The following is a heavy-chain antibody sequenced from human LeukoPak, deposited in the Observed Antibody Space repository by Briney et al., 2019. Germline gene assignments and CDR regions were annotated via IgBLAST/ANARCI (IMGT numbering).Heavy chain of an antibody. CDR2: ISYDGSNK. Sequence: PGGSLRLSCAASGFTFSSYAMHWVRQAPGKGLEWVAVISYDGSNKYYADSVKGRFTISRDNSKNTLYLQMNSLRAEDTAVYYCAREARGTVAGTYYYYYGMDVWGQGTTVTVSS. V-gene: IGHV3-30-3*01. J-gene: IGHJ6*02. CDR3: AREARGTVAGTYYYYYGMDV. CDR1: GFTFSSYA. D-gene: IGHD6-19*01.